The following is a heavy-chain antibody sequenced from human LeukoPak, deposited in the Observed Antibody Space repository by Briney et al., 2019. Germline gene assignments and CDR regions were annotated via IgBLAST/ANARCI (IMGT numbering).Heavy chain of an antibody. D-gene: IGHD3-16*01. V-gene: IGHV4-4*02. CDR3: AREGGNTVLDYYYMDV. Sequence: SETLSLTCAVSGGSISSSNWWSWVRQPPGKGLEWIGEIYHSGSTNYNPSLKSRVTISVDKSKNQFSLKLSSVTAADTAIYYCAREGGNTVLDYYYMDVWGKGTTVTISS. CDR2: IYHSGST. CDR1: GGSISSSNW. J-gene: IGHJ6*03.